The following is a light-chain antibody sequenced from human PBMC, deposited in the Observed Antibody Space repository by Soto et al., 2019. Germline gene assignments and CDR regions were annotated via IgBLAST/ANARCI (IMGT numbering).Light chain of an antibody. CDR3: QQYGSSGT. J-gene: IGKJ1*01. V-gene: IGKV3-20*01. Sequence: EIVLTQSPDNLSVSPGESATLSCRASQSVGPNLVWYQQKFGQAPRLLIYGASNRATGIPDRFSGSGSRTDFTLTISRLEPEDFAVYYCQQYGSSGTFGQGTKVDI. CDR1: QSVGPN. CDR2: GAS.